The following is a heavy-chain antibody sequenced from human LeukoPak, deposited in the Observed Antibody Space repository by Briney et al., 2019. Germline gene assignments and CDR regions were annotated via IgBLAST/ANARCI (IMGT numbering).Heavy chain of an antibody. J-gene: IGHJ4*02. D-gene: IGHD3-10*01. Sequence: PGGSLSLSCAASGFTFSNYAMYWVRQAPGKGLEWVAFTTYDGSDKYYGDSVKGRFTISRDNSKNTLYLQMNSLRAEDTAVYYWAKDRANAWSSDYWGQGTLVTVSS. CDR2: TTYDGSDK. V-gene: IGHV3-30*02. CDR1: GFTFSNYA. CDR3: AKDRANAWSSDY.